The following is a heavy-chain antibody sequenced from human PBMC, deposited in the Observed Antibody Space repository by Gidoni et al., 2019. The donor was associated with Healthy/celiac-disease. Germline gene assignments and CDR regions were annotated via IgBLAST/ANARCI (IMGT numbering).Heavy chain of an antibody. D-gene: IGHD3-22*01. CDR2: ISWNSGSI. Sequence: EVQLVESGGGLVQPGRSLRLSCAASGFTFDDYAMHWVRQAPGKGLEWVSGISWNSGSIGYADSVKGRFTISRDNAKNSLYLQMNSLRAEDTALYYCAKDYSSGYYFDYWGQGTLVTVSS. CDR1: GFTFDDYA. V-gene: IGHV3-9*01. J-gene: IGHJ4*02. CDR3: AKDYSSGYYFDY.